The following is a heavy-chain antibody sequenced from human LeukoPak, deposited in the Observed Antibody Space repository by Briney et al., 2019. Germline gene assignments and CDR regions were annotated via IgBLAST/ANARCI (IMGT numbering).Heavy chain of an antibody. CDR3: ARLPAAVAGDRDFDY. J-gene: IGHJ4*02. Sequence: KPSETLSLTCTVSGGSISSYYWSWIRQPPGKGLEWIGYIYYSGSTNYNPSLKSRVTISVDTSKNQFSLKLSSVTAADTAVYYCARLPAAVAGDRDFDYWGQGTLVTVSS. D-gene: IGHD6-19*01. V-gene: IGHV4-59*01. CDR1: GGSISSYY. CDR2: IYYSGST.